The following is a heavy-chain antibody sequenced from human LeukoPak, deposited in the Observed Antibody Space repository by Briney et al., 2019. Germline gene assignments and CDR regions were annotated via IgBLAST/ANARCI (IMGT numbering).Heavy chain of an antibody. Sequence: GGSLRLSCAASGFTFSDYYMSWIRQAPGKGLEWVSYISSSGSTIYYADSVKGRFTISRDNAKNSLYLQMNSLRAEDTAVYYCARVVVVVAATHYDYWGQGTLVTVSS. CDR2: ISSSGSTI. J-gene: IGHJ4*02. CDR3: ARVVVVVAATHYDY. D-gene: IGHD2-15*01. CDR1: GFTFSDYY. V-gene: IGHV3-11*04.